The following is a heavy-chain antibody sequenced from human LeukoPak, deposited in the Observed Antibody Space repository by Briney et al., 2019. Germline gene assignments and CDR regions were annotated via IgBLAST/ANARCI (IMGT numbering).Heavy chain of an antibody. CDR1: GYNTYW. Sequence: GESLKISCKGSGYNTYWVAWVRQLPGTGLEWMGIIRPMNSDVRYSPSFQGQVTISADRSINTAYLQWSSLTASDTAMYYCASRPFETTVVPWDFYWGQGTQVTVSS. J-gene: IGHJ4*02. D-gene: IGHD4-23*01. CDR3: ASRPFETTVVPWDFY. CDR2: IRPMNSDV. V-gene: IGHV5-51*01.